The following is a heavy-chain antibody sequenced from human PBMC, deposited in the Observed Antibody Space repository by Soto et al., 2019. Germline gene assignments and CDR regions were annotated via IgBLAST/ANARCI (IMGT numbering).Heavy chain of an antibody. CDR2: INHSGST. J-gene: IGHJ4*02. CDR3: ARAGDIVVVVAATPSHDYGDGFDY. Sequence: QVQLQQWGAGLLKPSETLSLTCAVYGGSFSGYYWSWIRQPPGKGLEWIGEINHSGSTNYNPSLKSRVTISVDTSKNQFSLKLSSVNAADTSVYYCARAGDIVVVVAATPSHDYGDGFDYWGQGTLVTGSS. D-gene: IGHD2-15*01. V-gene: IGHV4-34*01. CDR1: GGSFSGYY.